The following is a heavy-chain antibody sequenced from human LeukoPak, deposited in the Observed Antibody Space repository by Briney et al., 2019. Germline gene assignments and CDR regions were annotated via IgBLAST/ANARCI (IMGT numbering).Heavy chain of an antibody. CDR1: GGSFSGYY. D-gene: IGHD2-2*01. V-gene: IGHV4-34*01. J-gene: IGHJ6*02. CDR2: INHSGST. Sequence: SETPSLTCAVYGGSFSGYYWSWIRQPPGKGLEWIGEINHSGSTNYNPSLKSRVTISVDTSKNQFSLKLSSVTAADTAVYYCARLPASYYYYYGMDVWGQGTTVTVSS. CDR3: ARLPASYYYYYGMDV.